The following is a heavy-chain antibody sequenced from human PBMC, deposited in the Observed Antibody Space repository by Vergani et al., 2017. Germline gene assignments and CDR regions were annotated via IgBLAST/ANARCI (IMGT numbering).Heavy chain of an antibody. CDR3: ASKRGACRGAYGHSYDF. J-gene: IGHJ4*02. Sequence: QVQLQESGPGLVKPSETLSLTCTVSGDSVISTDYPWGWIRQPPGKGLEWIGSMDYSVSTSYNPSLASRLSISFETPTNQFSLRLTSVTAADTSVYYRASKRGACRGAYGHSYDFWGPGTLGGGSS. CDR2: MDYSVST. CDR1: GDSVISTDYP. V-gene: IGHV4-39*01. D-gene: IGHD1-26*01.